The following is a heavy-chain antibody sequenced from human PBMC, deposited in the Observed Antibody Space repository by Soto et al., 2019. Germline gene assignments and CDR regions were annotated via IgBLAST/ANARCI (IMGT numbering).Heavy chain of an antibody. J-gene: IGHJ4*02. Sequence: GGSLRLSCAASGFTFDDYAMHWVRQAPGKGLEWVSTISWNSNRNGYADSVRGRFTISRDNAKNSLYLQVNSLRAEDTALYYCVKGYYYDSGYYFDYWGQGTLVTVSS. CDR1: GFTFDDYA. V-gene: IGHV3-9*01. D-gene: IGHD3-22*01. CDR2: ISWNSNRN. CDR3: VKGYYYDSGYYFDY.